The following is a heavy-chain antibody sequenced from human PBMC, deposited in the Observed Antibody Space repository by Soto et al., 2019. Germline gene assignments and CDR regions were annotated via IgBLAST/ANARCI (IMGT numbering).Heavy chain of an antibody. J-gene: IGHJ1*01. CDR1: GGTFSSYA. D-gene: IGHD6-13*01. V-gene: IGHV1-69*13. CDR3: ARDTPFKQLVSSEYFQH. CDR2: IIPIFGTA. Sequence: SLKVSCKASGGTFSSYAISWVRQAPGQGLEWMGGIIPIFGTANYAQKFQGRVTITADESTSTAYMELSSLRSEDTAVYYCARDTPFKQLVSSEYFQHWGQGTLVTVSS.